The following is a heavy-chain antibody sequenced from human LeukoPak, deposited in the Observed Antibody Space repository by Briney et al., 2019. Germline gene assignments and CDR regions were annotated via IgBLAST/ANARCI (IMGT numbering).Heavy chain of an antibody. V-gene: IGHV4-31*03. D-gene: IGHD2-15*01. J-gene: IGHJ1*01. CDR2: IYYSGST. Sequence: PSQTLSLACTVSGGSISSGGYYWTWIRQHPGKGLEWIGYIYYSGSTYYNPSLKSRVTISVDTSKNQFSLRLSSVTAADTAVYYCALGYCGGGSCYAREYFQHWGQGTLVTVSS. CDR3: ALGYCGGGSCYAREYFQH. CDR1: GGSISSGGYY.